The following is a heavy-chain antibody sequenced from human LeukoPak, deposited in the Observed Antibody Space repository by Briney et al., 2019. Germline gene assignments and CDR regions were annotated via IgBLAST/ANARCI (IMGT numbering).Heavy chain of an antibody. V-gene: IGHV4-39*01. J-gene: IGHJ4*02. Sequence: SETLSLTCTVSGGSISSSSYYWGWIRQPPGKGLEWIGSIYYSGSTYYNPSLKSRVTISVDTSKNQFSLKLSSVTAADTAVYYCASGGYSSDDYWGQGALVTVSS. CDR2: IYYSGST. D-gene: IGHD5-12*01. CDR3: ASGGYSSDDY. CDR1: GGSISSSSYY.